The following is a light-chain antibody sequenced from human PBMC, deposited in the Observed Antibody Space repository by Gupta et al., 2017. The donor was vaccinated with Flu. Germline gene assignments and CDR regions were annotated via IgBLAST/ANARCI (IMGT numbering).Light chain of an antibody. J-gene: IGKJ5*01. CDR1: QSGSSNY. CDR3: QQYGGSPLT. CDR2: GAS. Sequence: EIVLTQSPGTLSLSPGERATLSCRASQSGSSNYLAWYQQKPGQAPRLLIYGASSRVTDIPDRFSGSGSGTDFTLSISRLDPEDFAVYYCQQYGGSPLTFGHETRLEI. V-gene: IGKV3-20*01.